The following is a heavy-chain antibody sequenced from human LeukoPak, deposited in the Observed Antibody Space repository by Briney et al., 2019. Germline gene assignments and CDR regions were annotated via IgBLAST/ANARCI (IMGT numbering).Heavy chain of an antibody. J-gene: IGHJ4*02. CDR2: ISYDGSNK. Sequence: PGRSLRLSCAASGFTFSNYAVHWVRQAPGKGLEWMSVISYDGSNKYHADSVKGRFTISRDNSKNTLYLQMNSLRAEDTAVYYCAKDSYYGSEGGVHFDYWGQGTPVTVSS. V-gene: IGHV3-30*04. CDR3: AKDSYYGSEGGVHFDY. CDR1: GFTFSNYA. D-gene: IGHD3-10*01.